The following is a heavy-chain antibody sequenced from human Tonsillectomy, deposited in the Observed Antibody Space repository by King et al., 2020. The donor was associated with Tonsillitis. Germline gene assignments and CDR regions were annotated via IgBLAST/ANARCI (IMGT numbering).Heavy chain of an antibody. CDR2: ISGGGDDT. J-gene: IGHJ5*02. Sequence: VQLVESGGGLVQPGGSLRLSCAASGFTFSSYAMSWVRQAPGKGLEWVSSISGGGDDTHYADSVKGRFIISRDNSKNTLYLQMSSLSAGDTAVYYCAKDPWGQQVPYNWFDPWGQGTLVTVSS. CDR3: AKDPWGQQVPYNWFDP. CDR1: GFTFSSYA. V-gene: IGHV3-23*04. D-gene: IGHD3-16*01.